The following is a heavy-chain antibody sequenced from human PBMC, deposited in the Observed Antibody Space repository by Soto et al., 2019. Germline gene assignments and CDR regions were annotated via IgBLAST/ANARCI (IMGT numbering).Heavy chain of an antibody. CDR3: AKGSVLRVVEAPLAILGGVDV. CDR2: MSYDGSHE. Sequence: LRLSCVASGFTFSSYGMHWVRQAPGKGLEWVAVMSYDGSHEYYADSVKGRFTISRDNSKTILYLQMNSLRLEDTAVYYCAKGSVLRVVEAPLAILGGVDVWGQGAMVTVSS. D-gene: IGHD2-8*01. J-gene: IGHJ6*02. V-gene: IGHV3-33*06. CDR1: GFTFSSYG.